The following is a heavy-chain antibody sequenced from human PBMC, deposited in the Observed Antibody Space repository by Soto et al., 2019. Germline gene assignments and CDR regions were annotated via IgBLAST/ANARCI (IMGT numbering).Heavy chain of an antibody. V-gene: IGHV3-30*18. CDR2: ISYDGSNK. CDR1: GFTFSSYG. CDR3: AQDTYFHDRSGYYVFDE. D-gene: IGHD3-22*01. Sequence: PGGSLRLSCAASGFTFSSYGMHWVRQAPGKGLEWVVGISYDGSNKNYGDSAKGRFTISRDNSKNTLYLQMDSLRDEDTAVYYCAQDTYFHDRSGYYVFDEWGQGTLVTVSS. J-gene: IGHJ4*02.